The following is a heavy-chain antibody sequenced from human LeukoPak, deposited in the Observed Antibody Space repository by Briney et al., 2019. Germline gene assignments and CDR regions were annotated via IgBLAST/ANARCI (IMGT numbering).Heavy chain of an antibody. CDR3: ARSATVAGAFDI. V-gene: IGHV4-59*01. Sequence: SETLSLTCTVSGGSISSYYWSWIRQPPGKGLEWIGYIYYSGSTNYNPSLKSRVTISVDTSKNQFSLKLGSVTAADTAVYYCARSATVAGAFDIWGQGTMVTVSS. CDR1: GGSISSYY. J-gene: IGHJ3*02. CDR2: IYYSGST. D-gene: IGHD4-17*01.